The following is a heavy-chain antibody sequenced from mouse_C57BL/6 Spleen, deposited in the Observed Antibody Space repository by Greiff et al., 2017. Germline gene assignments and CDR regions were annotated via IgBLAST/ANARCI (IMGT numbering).Heavy chain of an antibody. D-gene: IGHD4-1*01. J-gene: IGHJ2*01. CDR2: ISGGGGNT. CDR1: GFTFSSYT. CDR3: ARQVLGYYFDY. Sequence: EVQLVESGGGLVKPGGSLKLSCAASGFTFSSYTMSWVRQTPEKRLEWVATISGGGGNTYYPDSVKGRFTISRDTAKNTRYLQKSSLSSEDTALYYCARQVLGYYFDYWGQGTTLTVSS. V-gene: IGHV5-9*01.